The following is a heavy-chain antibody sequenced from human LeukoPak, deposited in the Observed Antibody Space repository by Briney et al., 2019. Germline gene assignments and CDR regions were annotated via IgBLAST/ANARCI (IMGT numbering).Heavy chain of an antibody. V-gene: IGHV4-59*01. CDR1: GGSISSYY. CDR3: ARGLLSGSYGADY. J-gene: IGHJ4*02. Sequence: SETLSLTCTVSGGSISSYYWSWIRQPPGKGLEWIGYIYYSGSTNYNPSLKSRVTISVDTSKNQFSLKLSSVTAADTAVYYCARGLLSGSYGADYWGQGTLVTVSS. D-gene: IGHD1-26*01. CDR2: IYYSGST.